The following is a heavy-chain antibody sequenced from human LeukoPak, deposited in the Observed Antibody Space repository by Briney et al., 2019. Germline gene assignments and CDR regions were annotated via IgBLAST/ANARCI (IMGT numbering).Heavy chain of an antibody. Sequence: ETLSLTRAVYRGSLSGYYWSWIRPPPSKGLDWIGEKSHSGGSKTKRSLKSRVTISVDTSKNQFSLKLSSVTAADTAVYYCARGRWYYGSGRKWFDPWGQGTLVTVSS. CDR3: ARGRWYYGSGRKWFDP. J-gene: IGHJ5*02. CDR2: KSHSGGS. CDR1: RGSLSGYY. D-gene: IGHD3-10*01. V-gene: IGHV4-34*01.